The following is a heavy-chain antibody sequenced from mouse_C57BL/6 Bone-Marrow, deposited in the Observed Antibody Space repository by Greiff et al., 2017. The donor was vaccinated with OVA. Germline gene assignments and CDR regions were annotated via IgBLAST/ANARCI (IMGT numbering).Heavy chain of an antibody. CDR1: GFNIKDYY. J-gene: IGHJ2*01. CDR2: IDPEDGET. CDR3: ARGYGSSLYYFDY. Sequence: VQLKESGAELVKPGASVKLSCTASGFNIKDYYMHWVKQRTEQGLEWIGRIDPEDGETKYAPKFQGKATITADTSSNTAYLQLSSLTSEDTAVYYCARGYGSSLYYFDYWGQGTTLTVSS. D-gene: IGHD1-1*01. V-gene: IGHV14-2*01.